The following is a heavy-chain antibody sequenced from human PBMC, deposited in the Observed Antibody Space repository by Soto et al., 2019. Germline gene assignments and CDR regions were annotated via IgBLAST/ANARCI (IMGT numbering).Heavy chain of an antibody. CDR2: ISGSGGST. V-gene: IGHV3-23*01. CDR3: ATDRRKFVYCSAGSCYPNYHYDGLEV. J-gene: IGHJ6*02. Sequence: VGSQILSNAASGFNFRNYSMILVRQEHGKGLEWVSAISGSGGSTYYADSVKGRFTISRDNSKNTLYLQMNSLRIEDTAIYYCATDRRKFVYCSAGSCYPNYHYDGLEVWGLGTTVTVSS. CDR1: GFNFRNYS. D-gene: IGHD2-15*01.